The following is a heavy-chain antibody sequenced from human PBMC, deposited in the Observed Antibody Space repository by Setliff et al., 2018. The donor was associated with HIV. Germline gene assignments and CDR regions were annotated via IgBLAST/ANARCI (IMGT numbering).Heavy chain of an antibody. J-gene: IGHJ1*01. CDR2: IYTRGST. CDR3: ARAGYYGSTSYWEYFQH. CDR1: GDSISTGSNY. Sequence: SETLSLTCSVSGDSISTGSNYWTWIRQPAGKGLEWIGHIYTRGSTNYRPSLRSRVTISFDTSRNQVSLRLSSVTAADTAVYYCARAGYYGSTSYWEYFQHWGQGTLVTVSS. D-gene: IGHD3-22*01. V-gene: IGHV4-61*09.